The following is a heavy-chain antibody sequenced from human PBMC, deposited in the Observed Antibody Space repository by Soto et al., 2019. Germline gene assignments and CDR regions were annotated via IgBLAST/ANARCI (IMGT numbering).Heavy chain of an antibody. D-gene: IGHD3-10*01. CDR1: YGSSSSVGYC. CDR2: IYYSGST. CDR3: AGEDVVRGAPRAFDI. J-gene: IGHJ3*02. Sequence: SQLLSLTKTVSYGSSSSVGYCRIWNRQPPGKGLEWIGYIYYSGSTYYNPSLKSRVTRSVDTSKNQFSLKLSSVTAADRAVYFCAGEDVVRGAPRAFDIWRQGTMDTVSS. V-gene: IGHV4-30-4*08.